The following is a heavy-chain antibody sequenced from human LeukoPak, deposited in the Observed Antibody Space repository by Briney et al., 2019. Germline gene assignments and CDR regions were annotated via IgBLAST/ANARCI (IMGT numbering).Heavy chain of an antibody. CDR1: GFTFSSSA. CDR2: ISGSGGTT. V-gene: IGHV3-23*01. Sequence: GRSLRLSCAASGFTFSSSAMHWVRQAPGKGLEWVSVISGSGGTTYYADSVKGRFTISRDNSKNTLYLQMNTLRVEDTAVYYCAKGLGVGALAQFDYWGQGTLVSVSS. J-gene: IGHJ4*02. CDR3: AKGLGVGALAQFDY. D-gene: IGHD1-26*01.